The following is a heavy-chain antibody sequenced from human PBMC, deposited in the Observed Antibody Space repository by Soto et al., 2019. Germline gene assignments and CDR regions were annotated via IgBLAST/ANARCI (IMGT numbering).Heavy chain of an antibody. CDR1: GGTFSSYA. Sequence: EASVKVSCKASGGTFSSYAISWVRQAPGQGLEWMGGIIPIFGTANYAQKFQGRVTITADKSTSTAYMELSSLRSEDTAVYYCARDGEIHYYDSSGYLAHFDYWGQGTLVTVSS. J-gene: IGHJ4*02. D-gene: IGHD3-22*01. CDR2: IIPIFGTA. CDR3: ARDGEIHYYDSSGYLAHFDY. V-gene: IGHV1-69*06.